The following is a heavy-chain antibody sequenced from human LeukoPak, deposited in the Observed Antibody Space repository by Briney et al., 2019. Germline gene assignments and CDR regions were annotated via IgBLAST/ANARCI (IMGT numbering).Heavy chain of an antibody. Sequence: WGSLRLSCAASGFTFSSYGMHWVRQAPGKGLEWVAFIRYDGSSQRYTDSVKGRFTISRDNSKNTVYLQMNSLRAEDTAVYYCAKRRDVAAGGSGAFDYWGQGSLVTVSS. J-gene: IGHJ4*02. CDR3: AKRRDVAAGGSGAFDY. CDR2: IRYDGSSQ. CDR1: GFTFSSYG. V-gene: IGHV3-30*02. D-gene: IGHD6-13*01.